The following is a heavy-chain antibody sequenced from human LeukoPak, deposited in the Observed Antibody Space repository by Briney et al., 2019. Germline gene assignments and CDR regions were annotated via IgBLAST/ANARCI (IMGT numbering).Heavy chain of an antibody. V-gene: IGHV1-69-2*01. Sequence: ASVKISCKVSGYTFTHYYMHWVQQAPGKGLEWMGLVDPEDGETIYAEKFQGRVTITADTSTDTAYMELSSLRSEDTAVYYCATSSQKDYYDSSGYSSYYMDVWGKGTTVTVSS. J-gene: IGHJ6*03. CDR3: ATSSQKDYYDSSGYSSYYMDV. CDR2: VDPEDGET. CDR1: GYTFTHYY. D-gene: IGHD3-22*01.